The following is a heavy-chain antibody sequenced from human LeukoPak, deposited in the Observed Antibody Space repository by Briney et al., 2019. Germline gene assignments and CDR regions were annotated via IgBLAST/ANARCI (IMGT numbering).Heavy chain of an antibody. CDR3: ARDKWELLRGHYFDY. J-gene: IGHJ4*02. D-gene: IGHD1-26*01. Sequence: SQILSLTCTVSGGSISSGDYYWSWIRQPPGTGLEWIEYIYYSGSTYYNPSLKSRVTISVDTSKNQFSLKLSSVTAADTAVYYCARDKWELLRGHYFDYWGQGTLVTVSS. CDR2: IYYSGST. CDR1: GGSISSGDYY. V-gene: IGHV4-30-4*08.